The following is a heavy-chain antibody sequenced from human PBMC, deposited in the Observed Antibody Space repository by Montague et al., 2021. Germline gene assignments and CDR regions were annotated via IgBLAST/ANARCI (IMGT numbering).Heavy chain of an antibody. D-gene: IGHD1-1*01. CDR1: GGSISNYF. CDR2: ISYSGRT. CDR3: ARDTTTDGFDI. Sequence: SETLSLTCTVSGGSISNYFWTWIRQPPGNGLEWIGLISYSGRTNFNPSLKSRVTISLDTSKNQFSLNLSSVTAADTAVYYCARDTTTDGFDIWGQGTMVTVSS. V-gene: IGHV4-59*13. J-gene: IGHJ3*02.